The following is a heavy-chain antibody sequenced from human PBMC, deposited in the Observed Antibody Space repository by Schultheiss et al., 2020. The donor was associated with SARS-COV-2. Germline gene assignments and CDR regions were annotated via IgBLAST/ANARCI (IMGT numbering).Heavy chain of an antibody. CDR2: ISSSGSTI. CDR3: AKRPGAAAALGSYNWFDP. D-gene: IGHD6-13*01. J-gene: IGHJ5*02. Sequence: GESLKISCAASGFTFSSYEMNWVRQAPGKGLEWVSYISSSGSTIYYADSVKGRFTISRDNSKNALYLQMNSLRAEDTAVYYCAKRPGAAAALGSYNWFDPWGQGTLVTVSS. CDR1: GFTFSSYE. V-gene: IGHV3-48*03.